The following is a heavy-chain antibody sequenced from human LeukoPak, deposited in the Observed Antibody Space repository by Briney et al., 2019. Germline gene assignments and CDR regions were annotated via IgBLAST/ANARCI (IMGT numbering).Heavy chain of an antibody. V-gene: IGHV3-23*01. Sequence: GGSLRLSCAASGFTFSSYAMSWVRQAPGKGLEWVSAISGSGGSTYYADSVKGRFTISRDNSKNTLYLQMNSLRAEDTAVYYCASAYYYDSSGSHSGFDYWGQGTLVTVSS. J-gene: IGHJ4*02. CDR1: GFTFSSYA. D-gene: IGHD3-22*01. CDR2: ISGSGGST. CDR3: ASAYYYDSSGSHSGFDY.